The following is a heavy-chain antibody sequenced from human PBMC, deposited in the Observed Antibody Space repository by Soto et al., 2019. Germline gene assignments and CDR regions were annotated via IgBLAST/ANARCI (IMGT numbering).Heavy chain of an antibody. J-gene: IGHJ3*02. CDR1: GYTFTGYY. D-gene: IGHD3-9*01. CDR2: INPSSGDT. V-gene: IGHV1-2*04. Sequence: ASVKVSCKASGYTFTGYYMHWVRQAPGQGLEWLGWINPSSGDTDYAQKFQGWVTMTRDTSISTAYMELSRLRSDDTAVYYCASGYYDILTGYYILDAFDIWGQGTMVTV. CDR3: ASGYYDILTGYYILDAFDI.